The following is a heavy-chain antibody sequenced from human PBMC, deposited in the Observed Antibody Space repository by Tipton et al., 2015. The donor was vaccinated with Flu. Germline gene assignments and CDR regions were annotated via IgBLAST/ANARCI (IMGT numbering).Heavy chain of an antibody. J-gene: IGHJ4*02. CDR1: GCSISSSSYY. CDR3: PSPRGGEIAFCDY. Sequence: TLSLTCAVSGCSISSSSYYLGWVRQPSGKGLEWIGSIYYSGSTYYNPSLKSRVTISVDTSKNQFSLKLGSVTAADTAVYYCPSPRGGEIAFCDYWGQGPL. D-gene: IGHD2/OR15-2a*01. CDR2: IYYSGST. V-gene: IGHV4-39*07.